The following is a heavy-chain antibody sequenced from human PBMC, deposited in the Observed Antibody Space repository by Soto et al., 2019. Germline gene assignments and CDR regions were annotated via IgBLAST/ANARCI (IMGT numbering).Heavy chain of an antibody. CDR2: VYYGGST. D-gene: IGHD3-22*01. J-gene: IGHJ6*02. V-gene: IGHV4-39*01. Sequence: PSETLSVTCTVAGGSISSSSYYWGWLRKPPGKGLEWIGNVYYGGSTYYNPSLKSRVTISVETSKSQFSLKLSSVTAADTAVYYCAGGDYYHSSGYYFYYYTMDVWGQGTTVTVSS. CDR1: GGSISSSSYY. CDR3: AGGDYYHSSGYYFYYYTMDV.